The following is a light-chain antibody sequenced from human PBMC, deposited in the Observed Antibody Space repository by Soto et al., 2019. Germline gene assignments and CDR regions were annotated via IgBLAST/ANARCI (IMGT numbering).Light chain of an antibody. CDR1: QSISSN. Sequence: EILMTQSQATLSFSPGERATLSCRASQSISSNVAWYQQKPGQAPRLLIYGASTRATGVPARFSGGGSGTEFTLTISSLQSEDIGTYYCQQYDNVPRTFGQGTRLEI. J-gene: IGKJ2*01. CDR2: GAS. V-gene: IGKV3-15*01. CDR3: QQYDNVPRT.